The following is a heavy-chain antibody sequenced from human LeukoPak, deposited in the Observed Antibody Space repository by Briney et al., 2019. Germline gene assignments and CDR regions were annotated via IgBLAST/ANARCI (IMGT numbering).Heavy chain of an antibody. CDR1: GYTFTRYY. Sequence: SVKVSCKASGYTFTRYYMHWVRQAPRPRLGWRSIINTCVASTSYAQKFQGRVTMTRDTSTSTVYMELSSLRSEDTAVYYCALETYYGMDVWGQGTTVTVSS. V-gene: IGHV1-46*01. CDR2: INTCVAST. J-gene: IGHJ6*02. CDR3: ALETYYGMDV.